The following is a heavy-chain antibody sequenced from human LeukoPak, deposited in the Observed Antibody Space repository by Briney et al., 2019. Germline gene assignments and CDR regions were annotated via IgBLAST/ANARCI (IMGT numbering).Heavy chain of an antibody. Sequence: GGSLRLSCAASGFTFSSYSMNWVRQAPGKGLEWVSYISSSSSTIYYADSVKGRFTISRDNAKNSLHLQMNSLRAEDTAVYYCARELGNFDYWGQGTLVTVSS. CDR3: ARELGNFDY. CDR2: ISSSSSTI. J-gene: IGHJ4*02. D-gene: IGHD1-26*01. V-gene: IGHV3-48*04. CDR1: GFTFSSYS.